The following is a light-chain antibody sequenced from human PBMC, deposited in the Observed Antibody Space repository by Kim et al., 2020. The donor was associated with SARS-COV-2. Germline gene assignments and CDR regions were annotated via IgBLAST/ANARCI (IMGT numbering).Light chain of an antibody. J-gene: IGKJ4*01. CDR1: QSVRSNS. CDR2: GAS. CDR3: QQYAGSRLT. V-gene: IGKV3-20*01. Sequence: SPGDRADRSCSASQSVRSNSLGWYQQKAGQGPRLLIFGASTRATGIPVRFSGSGSGTDFTLTISRLEPEDYAVYYCQQYAGSRLTFGGGTTVDIK.